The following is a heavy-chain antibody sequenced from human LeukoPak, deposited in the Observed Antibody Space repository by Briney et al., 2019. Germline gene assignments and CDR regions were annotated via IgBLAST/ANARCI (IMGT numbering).Heavy chain of an antibody. D-gene: IGHD1-26*01. V-gene: IGHV4-4*07. CDR1: GGSISSYY. CDR3: ARAQLGATNFDY. CDR2: IYTSGST. J-gene: IGHJ4*02. Sequence: SETLSLTCTVSGGSISSYYWSWIRQPARKGLGWIGRIYTSGSTNYNPSLRSRVTMSVDTSKNQFSLKLSSVTAADTAVYYCARAQLGATNFDYWGQGTLVTVSS.